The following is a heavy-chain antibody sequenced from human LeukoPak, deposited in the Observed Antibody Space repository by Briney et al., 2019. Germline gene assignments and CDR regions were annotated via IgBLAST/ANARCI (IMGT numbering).Heavy chain of an antibody. Sequence: PGGSLRLSCAVYGFTFSSYGMHWVRQAPGKGLEWVAVISYDGSNKYYADSVKGRFTISRDNSKNTLYLQMNSLRAEDTAVYYCAKGVLWFGELLYLFDHWGQGTLVTVSS. D-gene: IGHD3-10*01. V-gene: IGHV3-30*18. CDR1: GFTFSSYG. CDR3: AKGVLWFGELLYLFDH. CDR2: ISYDGSNK. J-gene: IGHJ4*02.